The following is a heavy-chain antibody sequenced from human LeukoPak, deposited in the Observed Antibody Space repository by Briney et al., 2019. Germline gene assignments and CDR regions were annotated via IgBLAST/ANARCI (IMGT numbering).Heavy chain of an antibody. D-gene: IGHD2-2*03. CDR3: ARGMDAEAFQN. J-gene: IGHJ1*01. CDR2: MNPHSGET. V-gene: IGHV1-2*02. Sequence: GASVKVSCKTSGYRFTAYPLHWVRQAPGQGLEWLGWMNPHSGETNNAQKFQGRVTMTRDTSISVAYMQLSSLRSDDTAVYYCARGMDAEAFQNSGQGTLVTVSS. CDR1: GYRFTAYP.